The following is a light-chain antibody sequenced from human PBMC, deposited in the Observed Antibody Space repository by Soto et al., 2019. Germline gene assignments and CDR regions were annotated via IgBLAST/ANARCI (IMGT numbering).Light chain of an antibody. V-gene: IGKV3-20*01. CDR2: GTS. Sequence: EIVLTQSPGTLSLSPGERATLSCRASQSVSSSYLAWYQQKPGQAPRLLIYGTSSRATGIPDRFSGSGSGTDFTLTISRLEPVDFAVYFCHHSGGSPLVTFGQGTRLEIK. CDR3: HHSGGSPLVT. CDR1: QSVSSSY. J-gene: IGKJ5*01.